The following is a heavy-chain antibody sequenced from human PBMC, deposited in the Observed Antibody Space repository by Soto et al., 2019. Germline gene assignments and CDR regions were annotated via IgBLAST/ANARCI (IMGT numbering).Heavy chain of an antibody. CDR3: ARGPDYSNYYNNYGLDV. D-gene: IGHD4-4*01. CDR1: GFSVSSNYY. Sequence: TSETLSLTCAVSGFSVSSNYYWGWIRQPPGKGLEWVGEFYHTGRTNYNPSLRSRVTISVDRSNTQVSLKLTSVTAADTAVYFCARGPDYSNYYNNYGLDVWGPGTTVTVSS. J-gene: IGHJ6*02. V-gene: IGHV4-38-2*01. CDR2: FYHTGRT.